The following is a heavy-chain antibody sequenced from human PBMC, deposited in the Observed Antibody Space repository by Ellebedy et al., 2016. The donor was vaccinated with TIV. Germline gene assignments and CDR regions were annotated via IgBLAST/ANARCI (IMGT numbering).Heavy chain of an antibody. CDR1: GGSIRSYY. J-gene: IGHJ6*02. Sequence: MPSETLSLTCTVSGGSIRSYYWSWIRQPPGKGLEWIGYVYYSGDTNYTPSLKSRVSMSVDTSKNQFSLQLSSVTAADTAVYYCARFANSYGLDVWGQGTTVTVSS. CDR3: ARFANSYGLDV. V-gene: IGHV4-59*01. CDR2: VYYSGDT.